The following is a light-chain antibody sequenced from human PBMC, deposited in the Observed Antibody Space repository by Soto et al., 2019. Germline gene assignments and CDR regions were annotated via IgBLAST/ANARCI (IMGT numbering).Light chain of an antibody. CDR2: NNN. J-gene: IGLJ3*02. CDR1: SSNIGSNT. CDR3: AAWDDSLNGHWV. V-gene: IGLV1-44*01. Sequence: QSVLTQPPSASGTPGQRVTISCSGSSSNIGSNTVKWYQQLPGTAPKLLIYNNNQRPSRLPDRSSGSKSGTSASLAISGLQSEDEADYYGAAWDDSLNGHWVFGGWTKLTVL.